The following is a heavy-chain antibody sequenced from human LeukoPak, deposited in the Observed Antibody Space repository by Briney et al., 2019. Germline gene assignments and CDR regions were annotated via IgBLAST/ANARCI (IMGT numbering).Heavy chain of an antibody. D-gene: IGHD5-18*01. V-gene: IGHV3-9*01. CDR2: IRWSRGGI. Sequence: ARSLSLSCAPSGFTFADYATHWDRQVPRKCLEWVSAIRWSRGGIGYAESWKGRFTISRDNAKHTQYLQINSLKAEDTALYYCAKAPTARAHYYHMEFWGQGTTVTDS. J-gene: IGHJ6*03. CDR1: GFTFADYA. CDR3: AKAPTARAHYYHMEF.